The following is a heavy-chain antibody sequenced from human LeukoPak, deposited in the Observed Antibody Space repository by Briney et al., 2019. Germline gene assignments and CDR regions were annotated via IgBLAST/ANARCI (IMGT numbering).Heavy chain of an antibody. CDR3: ASGGLPSYSDY. D-gene: IGHD3-10*01. J-gene: IGHJ4*02. V-gene: IGHV5-51*01. CDR2: IYPGDSAT. CDR1: GYSFPTYW. Sequence: GESLKIYCKGSGYSFPTYWIGWVRQMPAKSLEWMGIIYPGDSATTYSPSFQGQVTISADKSISTAYLQWSSLKASDTAMYYCASGGLPSYSDYWGQGTLVTVSS.